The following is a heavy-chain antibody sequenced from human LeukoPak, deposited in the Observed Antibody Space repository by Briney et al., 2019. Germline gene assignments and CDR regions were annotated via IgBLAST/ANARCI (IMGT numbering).Heavy chain of an antibody. V-gene: IGHV3-30*02. CDR3: ASSGAVVPAATLTAAYFDY. CDR2: IRYDGSNK. J-gene: IGHJ4*02. CDR1: GFTFSSYG. Sequence: GGSLRLSCAASGFTFSSYGMHWVRQAPGKGLEWVAFIRYDGSNKYYADSVKGRFTISRDNSKNTLYLQMNSLRAEDTAVYYCASSGAVVPAATLTAAYFDYWGQGTLVTVSS. D-gene: IGHD2-2*01.